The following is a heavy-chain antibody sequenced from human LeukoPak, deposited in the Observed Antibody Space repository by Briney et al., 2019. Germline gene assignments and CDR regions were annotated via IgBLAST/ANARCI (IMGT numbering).Heavy chain of an antibody. CDR3: ARDDGDRQIDF. CDR1: GSPFTNYY. D-gene: IGHD4-17*01. Sequence: AAVKVSFQASGSPFTNYYMHWGRPAPGQGGGWMGIMNPSGGSTNYAQKFQDRVTITRDTSTSTVYMELSSLRSDDTAVYYCARDDGDRQIDFWGQGTLDTVSS. J-gene: IGHJ4*02. V-gene: IGHV1-46*01. CDR2: MNPSGGST.